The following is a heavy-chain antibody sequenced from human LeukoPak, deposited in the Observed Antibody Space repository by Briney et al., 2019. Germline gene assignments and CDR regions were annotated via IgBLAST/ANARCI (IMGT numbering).Heavy chain of an antibody. CDR3: AKEVWDIVVVPAAISY. CDR1: GFTFSSYG. V-gene: IGHV3-30*02. D-gene: IGHD2-2*01. CDR2: IRYDGSNK. J-gene: IGHJ4*02. Sequence: GGSLRLSCAASGFTFSSYGTHWVRQAPGKGLEWVAFIRYDGSNKYYADSVKGRFTISRDNSKNTLYLQMNSLRAEDTAVYYCAKEVWDIVVVPAAISYWGQGTLVTVSS.